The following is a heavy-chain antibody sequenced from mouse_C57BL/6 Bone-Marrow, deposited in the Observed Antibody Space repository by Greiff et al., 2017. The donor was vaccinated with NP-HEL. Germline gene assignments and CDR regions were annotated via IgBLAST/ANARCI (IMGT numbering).Heavy chain of an antibody. CDR1: GFTFSSYA. CDR2: ISDGGSYT. Sequence: EVMLVESGGGLVKPGGSLKLSCAASGFTFSSYAMSWVRQTPEKRLGWVATISDGGSYTYYPDNVKGRFTISRDNAKNNLYLQMSHLKSEDTAMYYCARDRGNGGYAMDYWGQGTSVTVSS. D-gene: IGHD2-1*01. CDR3: ARDRGNGGYAMDY. V-gene: IGHV5-4*01. J-gene: IGHJ4*01.